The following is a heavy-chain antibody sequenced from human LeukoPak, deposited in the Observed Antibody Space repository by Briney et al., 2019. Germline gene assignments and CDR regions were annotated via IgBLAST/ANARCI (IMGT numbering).Heavy chain of an antibody. CDR2: INHSGST. J-gene: IGHJ4*02. V-gene: IGHV4-34*01. CDR1: GGSFSGYY. CDR3: ARRRSRIPGPDYDSSGYGPKPIVSFDY. D-gene: IGHD3-22*01. Sequence: PSETLSLTCAVYGGSFSGYYWSWIRQPPGKGLEWIGEINHSGSTNYNPSLKSRVTISVDTSKNQFSLKLSSVTAADTAVYYCARRRSRIPGPDYDSSGYGPKPIVSFDYWGQGTLVTVSS.